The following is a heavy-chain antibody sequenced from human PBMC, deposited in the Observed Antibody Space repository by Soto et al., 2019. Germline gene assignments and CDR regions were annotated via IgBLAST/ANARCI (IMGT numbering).Heavy chain of an antibody. V-gene: IGHV3-30*18. CDR2: ISYDGSNK. J-gene: IGHJ4*02. D-gene: IGHD6-19*01. Sequence: QVQLVESGGGVVQPGRSLRLSCAASGFTFSSYGMHWVRQAPGKGLEWVAVISYDGSNKYYADSVKGRFTISRDNSKNKLYLQMNSLRAEDTAVYYCAKDSAVAGTLSLDYWGQGTLVTVSS. CDR1: GFTFSSYG. CDR3: AKDSAVAGTLSLDY.